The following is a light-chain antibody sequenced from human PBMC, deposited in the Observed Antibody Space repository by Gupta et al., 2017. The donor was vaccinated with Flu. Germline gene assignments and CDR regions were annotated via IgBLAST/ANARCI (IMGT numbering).Light chain of an antibody. CDR2: AAS. CDR3: QQDDSYPIT. CDR1: KGISSY. Sequence: AIRMTQSPSSFSASTGDRVTITCRASKGISSYLAWYQKKPGKAPKLLIYAASTLQSGVPSRFSGSGSGTDFTLTISCLQSEDFTTYYCQQDDSYPITFRQETLKEIK. V-gene: IGKV1-8*01. J-gene: IGKJ5*01.